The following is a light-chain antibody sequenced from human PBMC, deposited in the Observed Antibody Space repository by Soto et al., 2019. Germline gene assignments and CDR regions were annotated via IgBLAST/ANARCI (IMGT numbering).Light chain of an antibody. CDR2: GAS. CDR1: QSVNNN. Sequence: EIVMTQSPATLSVSPGERATLSCRTSQSVNNNLAWYQKKSGQAPRLLIYGASTRATGIPARFSGSGSGTEFTLTISSLQSEDFAVYYCQQYNNWSSFGPGTQVDIK. CDR3: QQYNNWSS. V-gene: IGKV3-15*01. J-gene: IGKJ3*01.